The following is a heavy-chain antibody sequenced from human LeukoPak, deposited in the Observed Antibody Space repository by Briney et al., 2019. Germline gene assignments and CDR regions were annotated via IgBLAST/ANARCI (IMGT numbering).Heavy chain of an antibody. Sequence: GGSLRLSCAASGFPFSNYGMHWVRQAPGRGLEWVAVISYDGSNKYYADSVKGRFTISRDNSKNTLYLQMNSLRAEDTAVYYCARESTHSSGYFRLPKYWGQGTLVTVSS. J-gene: IGHJ4*02. V-gene: IGHV3-30*03. CDR1: GFPFSNYG. CDR3: ARESTHSSGYFRLPKY. CDR2: ISYDGSNK. D-gene: IGHD3-22*01.